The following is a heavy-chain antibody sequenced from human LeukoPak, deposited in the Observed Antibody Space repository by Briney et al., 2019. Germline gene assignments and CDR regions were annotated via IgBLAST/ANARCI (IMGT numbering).Heavy chain of an antibody. CDR2: INHSGST. V-gene: IGHV4-39*07. D-gene: IGHD2-2*01. Sequence: SETLSLTCTVSGGSIGSSSYYWGWIRQPPGKGLEWIGEINHSGSTNYNPSLKSRVTISVDTSKNQFSLKLSSVTAADTAVYYCARSYAHDYWGQGTLVTVSS. CDR1: GGSIGSSSYY. CDR3: ARSYAHDY. J-gene: IGHJ4*02.